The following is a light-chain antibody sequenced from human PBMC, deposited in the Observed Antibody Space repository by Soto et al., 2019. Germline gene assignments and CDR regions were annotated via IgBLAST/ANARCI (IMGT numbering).Light chain of an antibody. CDR3: QECRSFPLP. CDR1: QSVSSSY. V-gene: IGKV3-20*01. J-gene: IGKJ4*01. Sequence: EIVLTQSPGTLSLSPGERATLSCRASQSVSSSYLAWYQQKPGQAPRLLIYGASSRATGIPDRFSGSGSGTDFTLTISRLESVFFSFYYCQECRSFPLPFSGGP. CDR2: GAS.